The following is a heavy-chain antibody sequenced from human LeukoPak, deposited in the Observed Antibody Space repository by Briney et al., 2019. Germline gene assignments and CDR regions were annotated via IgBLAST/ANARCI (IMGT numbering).Heavy chain of an antibody. Sequence: VASVKVSCKASGFTFTTYYMHWVRQAPGQGLEWMGIINPSGGSTTYAQKFQGRVTMTRDTSTSTVYMELSSLRSEDTAVYYCARETRSGYRSSRYFQHWSQGTLVTVSS. CDR1: GFTFTTYY. CDR2: INPSGGST. CDR3: ARETRSGYRSSRYFQH. J-gene: IGHJ1*01. V-gene: IGHV1-46*01. D-gene: IGHD5-12*01.